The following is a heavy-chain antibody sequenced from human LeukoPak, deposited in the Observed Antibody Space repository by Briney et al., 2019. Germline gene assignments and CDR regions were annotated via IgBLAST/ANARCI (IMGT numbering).Heavy chain of an antibody. CDR1: GDSISSGNY. V-gene: IGHV4-38-2*02. CDR2: IFHTGST. D-gene: IGHD2-15*01. CDR3: ARDPSHTSGPLGY. J-gene: IGHJ4*02. Sequence: SETLSLTCTVSGDSISSGNYWGWIRQPPGKGLEWIGSIFHTGSTYFNLSLKSRVTISVDTSKNQFSLRLSSVTAADTAVYYCARDPSHTSGPLGYWGQGTLVTVSS.